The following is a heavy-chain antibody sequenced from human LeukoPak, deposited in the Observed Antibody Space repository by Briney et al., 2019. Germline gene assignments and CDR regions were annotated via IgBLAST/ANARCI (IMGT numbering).Heavy chain of an antibody. V-gene: IGHV4-59*02. CDR1: GGSVRNYY. J-gene: IGHJ4*02. Sequence: PSETLSLTCTVSGGSVRNYYWNWIRQPPGKGLEWIGYISYSGTTNYNPSLKSRVTISVDTSKNQFSLKLSSVTAADTAVYSCARSFPSESGDYWGQGTLVTVSS. CDR3: ARSFPSESGDY. CDR2: ISYSGTT. D-gene: IGHD2/OR15-2a*01.